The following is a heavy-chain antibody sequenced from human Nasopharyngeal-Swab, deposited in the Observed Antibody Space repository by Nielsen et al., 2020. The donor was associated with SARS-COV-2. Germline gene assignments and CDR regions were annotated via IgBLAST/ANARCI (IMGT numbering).Heavy chain of an antibody. Sequence: GSLRLSCTVSGGSISSYYWSWIRQPPGKGLEWIGYIYYSGSTNYNPSLKSRVTISVDTSKNQFSLKLSSVTAADTAVYYCARGHPTTAVAGTNYYYGMDVWGQGTTVTVSS. CDR2: IYYSGST. V-gene: IGHV4-59*01. D-gene: IGHD6-19*01. J-gene: IGHJ6*02. CDR3: ARGHPTTAVAGTNYYYGMDV. CDR1: GGSISSYY.